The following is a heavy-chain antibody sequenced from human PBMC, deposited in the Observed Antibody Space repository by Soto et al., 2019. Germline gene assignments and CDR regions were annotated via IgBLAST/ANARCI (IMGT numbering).Heavy chain of an antibody. CDR3: ARETVLVGSQYYYYGMDV. Sequence: GGSLRLSCAASGFTVSSNYMSWVRQAPGKGLEWVSVIYSGGSTYYADSVKGRFTIYKDNSKNTLYLKMKSLRAEDTAVYYCARETVLVGSQYYYYGMDVWGQGTTVTVSS. CDR1: GFTVSSNY. V-gene: IGHV3-53*01. J-gene: IGHJ6*02. D-gene: IGHD1-26*01. CDR2: IYSGGST.